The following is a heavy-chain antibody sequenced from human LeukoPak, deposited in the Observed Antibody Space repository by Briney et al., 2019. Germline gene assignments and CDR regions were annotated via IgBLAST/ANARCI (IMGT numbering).Heavy chain of an antibody. J-gene: IGHJ5*02. CDR2: ISSSSSYI. Sequence: PGGSLRLSCTASGFIFSDYYMDWVRQAPGKGLEWVSSISSSSSYIYYADSVKGRFTISRDNAKNSLYLQMNSLRAEDTAVYYCARARSNYRPNWFDPWGQGTLVTVSS. V-gene: IGHV3-21*01. D-gene: IGHD1-26*01. CDR1: GFIFSDYY. CDR3: ARARSNYRPNWFDP.